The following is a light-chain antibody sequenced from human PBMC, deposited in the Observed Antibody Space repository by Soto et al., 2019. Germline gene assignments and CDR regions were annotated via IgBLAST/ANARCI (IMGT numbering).Light chain of an antibody. CDR3: QQSYNSPPIT. V-gene: IGKV1-39*01. Sequence: DIQMTQSPSSLSASVGDRVTITCRAVQNIFSSLNWYQQKPGKAPKLLIYAASSLQSGVPSRFSGSGSGTDFTLTITSLQPEDFATYYCQQSYNSPPITFGQGTRLEV. J-gene: IGKJ5*01. CDR2: AAS. CDR1: QNIFSS.